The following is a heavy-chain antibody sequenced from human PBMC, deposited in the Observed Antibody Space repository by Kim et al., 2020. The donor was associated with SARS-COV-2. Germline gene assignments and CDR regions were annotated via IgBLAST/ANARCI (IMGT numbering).Heavy chain of an antibody. V-gene: IGHV4-31*03. CDR3: ARDRVLLWFGEDY. D-gene: IGHD3-10*01. Sequence: SETLSLTCTVSGGSISSGGYYWSWIRQHPGKGLEWIGYIYYSGSTYYNPSLKSRVTISVDTSKNQFSLKLSSVTAADTAVYYCARDRVLLWFGEDYWGQGTLVTVSS. CDR2: IYYSGST. CDR1: GGSISSGGYY. J-gene: IGHJ4*02.